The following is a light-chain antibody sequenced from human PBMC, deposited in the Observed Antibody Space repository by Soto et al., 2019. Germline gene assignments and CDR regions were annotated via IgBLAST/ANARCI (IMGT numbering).Light chain of an antibody. CDR2: GAS. V-gene: IGKV3-20*01. Sequence: EIVLTQSPGTLSLSPGERATLSCRASQSISSSYLAWYQQKPGQAPRLLIYGASSRATGIPDRFSGSGSGTDFTLTINRLEPEDFAVYSCQQFGSSPPYTFGQGTKLEIK. CDR3: QQFGSSPPYT. CDR1: QSISSSY. J-gene: IGKJ2*01.